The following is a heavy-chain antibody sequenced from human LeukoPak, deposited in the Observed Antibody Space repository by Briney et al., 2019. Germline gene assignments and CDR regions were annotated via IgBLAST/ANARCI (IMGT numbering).Heavy chain of an antibody. CDR1: GYTFTSYG. Sequence: ASVTVSFKASGYTFTSYGISWVRQAPGQGLEWMGWISAYNGNTNYAQKLQGRVTMTTDTSTSTAYMELRSLRPDDTAVYYRARDLPHSSSWYVDYWGQGTLVTVSS. D-gene: IGHD6-13*01. V-gene: IGHV1-18*01. CDR3: ARDLPHSSSWYVDY. CDR2: ISAYNGNT. J-gene: IGHJ4*02.